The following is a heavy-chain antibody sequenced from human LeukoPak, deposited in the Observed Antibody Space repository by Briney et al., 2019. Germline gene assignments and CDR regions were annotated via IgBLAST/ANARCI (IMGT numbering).Heavy chain of an antibody. Sequence: GGSLRLSCAASGFTFSSYVMSWVRQAPGKGLEWVSGISDGGGSTYYADSVKGRFTISRDNSKNTLYLQLNNVRTEDTATYFCAKEQYPGYFDFWGQGTLVTVSA. CDR2: ISDGGGST. CDR1: GFTFSSYV. V-gene: IGHV3-23*01. CDR3: AKEQYPGYFDF. J-gene: IGHJ4*02. D-gene: IGHD1-14*01.